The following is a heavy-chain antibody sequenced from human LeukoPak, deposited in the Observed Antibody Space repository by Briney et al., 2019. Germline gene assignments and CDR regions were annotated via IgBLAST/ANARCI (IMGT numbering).Heavy chain of an antibody. J-gene: IGHJ5*02. V-gene: IGHV4-39*01. CDR3: ARQYTGTCNGCFDP. Sequence: PSETLSPTCTVSGGSISSSSYYWGWIRQPPGKGLEWIGTIYYSGTTYYNPSLKSRVTISVDTSKNQFSLKLSSVNAADMAVYYCARQYTGTCNGCFDPWGQGTLGTVSS. CDR2: IYYSGTT. D-gene: IGHD1-14*01. CDR1: GGSISSSSYY.